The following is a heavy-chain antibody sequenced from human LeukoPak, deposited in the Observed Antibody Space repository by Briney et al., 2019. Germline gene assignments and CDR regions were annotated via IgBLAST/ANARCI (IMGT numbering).Heavy chain of an antibody. J-gene: IGHJ6*03. V-gene: IGHV4-39*02. CDR1: GDSISSRNYY. D-gene: IGHD7-27*01. CDR3: ARDTTHNWGSFSDYYYYMDV. CDR2: ISYSGST. Sequence: PSETLSLTCTVSGDSISSRNYYWGWIRQPPGKGLEWIGSISYSGSTYYNPSLKSRVTISVDTSKNQFSLKLSSVTAADTAVYYCARDTTHNWGSFSDYYYYMDVWGKGTTVTISS.